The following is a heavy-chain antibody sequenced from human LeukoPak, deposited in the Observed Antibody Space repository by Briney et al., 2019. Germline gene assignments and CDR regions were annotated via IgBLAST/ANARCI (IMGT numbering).Heavy chain of an antibody. J-gene: IGHJ4*02. D-gene: IGHD1-26*01. CDR1: GFTFGDYA. V-gene: IGHV3-21*01. Sequence: GGSLRLSCTASGFTFGDYAMSWVRQAPGKGPDWVSSISSSPIDIYDADSVKGRFTISRDNSKNSLYLQMNSLRVEDTAVYYCARIHDGTPTPSFDSWGQGTLVTVSS. CDR3: ARIHDGTPTPSFDS. CDR2: ISSSPIDI.